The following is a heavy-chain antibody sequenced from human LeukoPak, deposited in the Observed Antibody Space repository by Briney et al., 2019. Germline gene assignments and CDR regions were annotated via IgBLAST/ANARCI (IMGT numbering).Heavy chain of an antibody. D-gene: IGHD2-21*01. J-gene: IGHJ5*02. V-gene: IGHV3-30*02. Sequence: GGSLRLSCVASGFTFSSYGMHWVRQAPGKGLEWVAFIRYDGSNKYYADSVKGRFTISRDNSKNTLYLQMNSLRAEDTAVYYCAKPKHIVVVIGWFDPWGQGTLVTVSS. CDR2: IRYDGSNK. CDR3: AKPKHIVVVIGWFDP. CDR1: GFTFSSYG.